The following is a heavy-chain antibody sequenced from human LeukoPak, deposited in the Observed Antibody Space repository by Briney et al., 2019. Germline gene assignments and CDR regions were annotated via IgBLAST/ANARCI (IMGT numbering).Heavy chain of an antibody. Sequence: SVKVSCKASGGTFSGYAISWVRQAPGQGLEWMGGIIPTFGTVNYAQKFQGRVTITADESTSTGYMELSSLGSEDTAVYYCARDREVGATTLAFDYWGQGTLVTVSS. CDR3: ARDREVGATTLAFDY. CDR1: GGTFSGYA. J-gene: IGHJ4*02. CDR2: IIPTFGTV. D-gene: IGHD1-26*01. V-gene: IGHV1-69*01.